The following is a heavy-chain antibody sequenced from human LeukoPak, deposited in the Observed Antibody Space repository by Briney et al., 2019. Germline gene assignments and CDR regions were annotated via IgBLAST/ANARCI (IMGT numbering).Heavy chain of an antibody. V-gene: IGHV3-72*01. CDR2: SRNKANGYTT. CDR3: ARPYSSGWSGSYFDY. Sequence: PGGSLRLSCAASGFTLSDYYMDWVRQAPGKGLEWVGRSRNKANGYTTEYAASVKGRFTISRDDSKNSLYLQINSLRTEDTAVYYCARPYSSGWSGSYFDYWGQGTLVTVSS. CDR1: GFTLSDYY. D-gene: IGHD6-19*01. J-gene: IGHJ4*02.